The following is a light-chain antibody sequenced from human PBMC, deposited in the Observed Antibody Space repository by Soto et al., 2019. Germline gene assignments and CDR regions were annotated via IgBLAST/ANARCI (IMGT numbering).Light chain of an antibody. J-gene: IGKJ4*01. CDR2: RAS. Sequence: DIQMTQSASSLSASLGDRVTITCRASQDIGDSLSWYQHKPDRAPRLLIYRASSLEAGVPSRFSASRSGTEFTVTISSLQPDDFATYYCQQFANFPLTFGGGTKVDIK. V-gene: IGKV1-33*01. CDR1: QDIGDS. CDR3: QQFANFPLT.